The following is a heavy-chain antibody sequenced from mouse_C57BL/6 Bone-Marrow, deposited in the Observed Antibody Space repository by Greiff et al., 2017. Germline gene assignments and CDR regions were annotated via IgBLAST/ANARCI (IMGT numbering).Heavy chain of an antibody. D-gene: IGHD2-5*01. V-gene: IGHV8-5*01. CDR3: AQGDSNYVGGAMDY. CDR2: IWWNDDK. CDR1: GFSLSTSNMG. J-gene: IGHJ4*01. Sequence: QVQLKESGPGILQPSQTLSLTCSFSGFSLSTSNMGIGWIRQPSGKGLEWLAHIWWNDDKYYNPSLKSRLTIAKYTSNNQVFLKITSVDTADTATYYGAQGDSNYVGGAMDYWGQGTSVTVSS.